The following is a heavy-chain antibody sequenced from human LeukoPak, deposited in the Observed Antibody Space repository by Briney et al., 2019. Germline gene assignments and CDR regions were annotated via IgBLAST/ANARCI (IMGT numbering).Heavy chain of an antibody. CDR2: INPTSGDI. CDR1: GYTFTSYY. Sequence: ASVKVSCKASGYTFTSYYMHWVRQAPGQGLEWMGIINPTSGDITYAQKFQGRVTMTRDMSTSTVYMDLSSLRSEDTAVYYCARYGFSSVWQGGWHAFDIRGQGTMVTVSS. J-gene: IGHJ3*02. D-gene: IGHD6-25*01. V-gene: IGHV1-46*01. CDR3: ARYGFSSVWQGGWHAFDI.